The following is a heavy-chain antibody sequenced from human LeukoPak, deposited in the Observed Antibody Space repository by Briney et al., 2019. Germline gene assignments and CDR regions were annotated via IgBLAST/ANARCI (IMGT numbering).Heavy chain of an antibody. V-gene: IGHV4-34*01. J-gene: IGHJ4*02. D-gene: IGHD2/OR15-2a*01. Sequence: PSETLSLTCAVYGGSFSGYYWSWIRQPPGKGLEWIGEINHSGSTNYNPSLKSRVTISVDTSKNQFSLKLSSVTAADTAVYYCARGHRVSNFDYWGQGTLVTVSS. CDR3: ARGHRVSNFDY. CDR2: INHSGST. CDR1: GGSFSGYY.